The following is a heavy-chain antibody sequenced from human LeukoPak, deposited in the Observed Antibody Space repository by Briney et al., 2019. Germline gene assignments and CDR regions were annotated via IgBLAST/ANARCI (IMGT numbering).Heavy chain of an antibody. CDR1: GYTFTSYG. Sequence: ASVKVSCKASGYTFTSYGIRWVRQAPGQGLDWMGWISAYNGNTNYAQKLQGRATMTTDTSTSTAYMELRSLRSDDTAVYYCARDGGIIVVVPAVDYWGQGTLVTVSS. CDR2: ISAYNGNT. V-gene: IGHV1-18*04. D-gene: IGHD2-2*01. J-gene: IGHJ4*02. CDR3: ARDGGIIVVVPAVDY.